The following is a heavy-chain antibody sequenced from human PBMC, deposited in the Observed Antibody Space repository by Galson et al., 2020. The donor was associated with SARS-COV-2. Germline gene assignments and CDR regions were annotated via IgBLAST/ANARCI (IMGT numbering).Heavy chain of an antibody. Sequence: GESLKISCAASGFTFSSYAMSWVRQAPGKGLEWVSAISGSGGSTYYADSVKGRFTISRDNAKNSLYLQMNSLKADDTAVYYCARGFGYGVPDYYFDYWGQGTLVTVSS. J-gene: IGHJ4*02. CDR1: GFTFSSYA. D-gene: IGHD4-17*01. CDR2: ISGSGGST. V-gene: IGHV3-23*01. CDR3: ARGFGYGVPDYYFDY.